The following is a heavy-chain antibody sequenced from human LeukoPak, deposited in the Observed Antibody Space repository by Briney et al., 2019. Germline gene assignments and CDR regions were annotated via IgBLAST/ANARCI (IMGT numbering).Heavy chain of an antibody. V-gene: IGHV1-18*01. CDR3: ARGGGTMVRGVIIRGSPTQFDY. D-gene: IGHD3-10*01. CDR2: ISAYNGNT. J-gene: IGHJ4*02. Sequence: ASVKVSCKASGYTFTSYGISWVRQAPGQGLEWMGWISAYNGNTNYAQKLQGRVTMTTDTSTSTAYMELRSLRSDDTAVYYCARGGGTMVRGVIIRGSPTQFDYWGQGTLVTVSS. CDR1: GYTFTSYG.